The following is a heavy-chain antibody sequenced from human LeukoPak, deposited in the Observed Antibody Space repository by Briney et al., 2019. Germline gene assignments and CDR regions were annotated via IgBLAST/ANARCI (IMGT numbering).Heavy chain of an antibody. Sequence: SETLSLTCTVSGGSISSSSYYWGWIRQPPGRGLEWIGSIYYSGSTYYNPSLKSRVTISVDTSKNQFSLKLSSVTAADTAVYYCASNWFDPWGQGTLVTVSS. V-gene: IGHV4-39*07. J-gene: IGHJ5*02. CDR3: ASNWFDP. CDR2: IYYSGST. CDR1: GGSISSSSYY.